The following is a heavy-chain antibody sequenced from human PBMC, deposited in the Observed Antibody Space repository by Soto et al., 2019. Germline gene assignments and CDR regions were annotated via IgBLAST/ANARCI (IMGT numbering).Heavy chain of an antibody. V-gene: IGHV3-11*01. CDR2: ISSSGSTI. Sequence: GGSLRLSCAASGFTFSDYYMSWIRQAPGKGLEWVSYISSSGSTIYYADSVKGRFTISRDNAKNSLYLQMNSLRAEDTAVYYCARSPFADYDILTGYYTGFADWGQGTLVTVSS. CDR1: GFTFSDYY. D-gene: IGHD3-9*01. J-gene: IGHJ5*02. CDR3: ARSPFADYDILTGYYTGFAD.